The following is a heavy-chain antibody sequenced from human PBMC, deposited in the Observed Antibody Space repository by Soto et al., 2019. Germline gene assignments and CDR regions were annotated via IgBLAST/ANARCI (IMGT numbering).Heavy chain of an antibody. Sequence: SETLSLACTVSGGSISSGGYYWSWIRQHPGKGLEWIWYIYYSGSTYYNPSLKSRVTISVDTSKNQFSLKLSSVTAADTAVYYCARDSHGSPSGFAPWGQGTLVTVSS. CDR3: ARDSHGSPSGFAP. CDR1: GGSISSGGYY. J-gene: IGHJ5*02. D-gene: IGHD6-25*01. V-gene: IGHV4-31*03. CDR2: IYYSGST.